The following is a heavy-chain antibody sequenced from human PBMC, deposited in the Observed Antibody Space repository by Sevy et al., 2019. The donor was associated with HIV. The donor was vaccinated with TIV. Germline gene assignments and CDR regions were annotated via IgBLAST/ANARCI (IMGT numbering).Heavy chain of an antibody. Sequence: GESLKISCAASGFTFGTYAMSWVRQAPGKGLEWVSTISGSGGRTYYADSVKGRFTISRDNYKNTLYLQMNSLRAGDTAVYYCAEADYASKVVVTNGFDYWGQGTLVTVSS. CDR1: GFTFGTYA. D-gene: IGHD3-22*01. J-gene: IGHJ4*02. CDR3: AEADYASKVVVTNGFDY. CDR2: ISGSGGRT. V-gene: IGHV3-23*01.